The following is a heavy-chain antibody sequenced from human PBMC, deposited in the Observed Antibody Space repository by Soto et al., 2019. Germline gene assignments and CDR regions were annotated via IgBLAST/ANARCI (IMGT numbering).Heavy chain of an antibody. J-gene: IGHJ4*02. D-gene: IGHD5-12*01. V-gene: IGHV4-59*12. CDR2: IYHSGST. CDR1: GGSINNYY. Sequence: PSETLSLTCTVSGGSINNYYWSWIRQPPGKGLEWIGYIYHSGSTYYNPSLKSRVTISVDRSKNQFSLKLSSVTAADTAVYYCARARGYSGYDFRGPFDYWGQGTQVTVS. CDR3: ARARGYSGYDFRGPFDY.